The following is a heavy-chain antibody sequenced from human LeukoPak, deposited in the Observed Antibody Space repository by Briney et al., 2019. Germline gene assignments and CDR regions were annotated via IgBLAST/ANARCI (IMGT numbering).Heavy chain of an antibody. Sequence: GASVKVSCKASGYIFTSCAMHWVRQAPGQRLEWMGWINAGNGNTKYSQKFQGRVTITRDTSASTAYMELSSLRSEDTAVYYCATLADTAMGHYYYYGMDVWGQGTTVTVSS. J-gene: IGHJ6*02. CDR1: GYIFTSCA. D-gene: IGHD5-18*01. CDR2: INAGNGNT. CDR3: ATLADTAMGHYYYYGMDV. V-gene: IGHV1-3*01.